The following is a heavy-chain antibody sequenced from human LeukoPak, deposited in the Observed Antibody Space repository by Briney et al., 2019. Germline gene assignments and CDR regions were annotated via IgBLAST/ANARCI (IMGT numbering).Heavy chain of an antibody. Sequence: PGGSLRLSCAASGLTFTNYEMYWVRQAPGKGLEWTSYISNSGSTIKYADSVRGRFTISRDNAKKSLYLQMNSLRAEDTGVYYCGAARQYVGAFDSWDQGTLVTVSS. D-gene: IGHD3-16*01. V-gene: IGHV3-48*03. CDR2: ISNSGSTI. J-gene: IGHJ3*02. CDR1: GLTFTNYE. CDR3: GAARQYVGAFDS.